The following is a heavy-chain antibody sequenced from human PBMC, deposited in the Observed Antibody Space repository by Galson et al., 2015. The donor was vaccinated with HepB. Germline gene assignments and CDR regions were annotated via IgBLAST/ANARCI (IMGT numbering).Heavy chain of an antibody. CDR1: GFTFSSYG. CDR3: ARGQSETYLWRDCHS. J-gene: IGHJ4*02. Sequence: SLRLSCAASGFTFSSYGMTWVRQAPGKGLEWVSSITKNGANTYYADSVKGRLTISRDDSKNTVYVQMNSLRGEDTAVYYCARGQSETYLWRDCHSWGQGTLVRVSS. V-gene: IGHV3-23*01. D-gene: IGHD2-21*01. CDR2: ITKNGANT.